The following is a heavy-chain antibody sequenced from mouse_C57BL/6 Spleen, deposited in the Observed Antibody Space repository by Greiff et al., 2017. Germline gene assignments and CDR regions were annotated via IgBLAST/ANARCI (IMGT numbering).Heavy chain of an antibody. CDR1: GYTFTDYY. CDR3: ARKGPYYGSSLDY. V-gene: IGHV1-26*01. Sequence: VQLQQSGPELVKPGASVKISCKASGYTFTDYYMNWVKQSHGKSLEWIGDINPNNGGTSYNQKFKGKATLTVDKSSSTAYMQLSSLTTEDSAIYYCARKGPYYGSSLDYWGQGTTLTVSS. J-gene: IGHJ2*01. D-gene: IGHD1-1*01. CDR2: INPNNGGT.